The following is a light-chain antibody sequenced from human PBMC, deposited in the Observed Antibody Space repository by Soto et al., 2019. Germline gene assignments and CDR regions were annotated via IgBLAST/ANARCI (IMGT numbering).Light chain of an antibody. Sequence: EVVLTQSPGTLSLSPGARATLSCRASQSVNDNHLAWYQQKGGQAPRLLIYGASTRATGVPERFSGSGFGTAHSLIINRLEPEDFALYYCQLYGGSPPRGTFGAGTTVEI. V-gene: IGKV3-20*01. CDR1: QSVNDNH. CDR2: GAS. CDR3: QLYGGSPPRGT. J-gene: IGKJ3*01.